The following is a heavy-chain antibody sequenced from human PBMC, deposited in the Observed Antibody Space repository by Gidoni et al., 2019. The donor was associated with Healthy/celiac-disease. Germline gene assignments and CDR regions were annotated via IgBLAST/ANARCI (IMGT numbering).Heavy chain of an antibody. Sequence: EVQLVESGGGLVKPGGSLRLSCAASGFTFSSYSMNWVRQAPGKGLEWVSSISSSSSYIYYADSVKGRFTISRDNAKNSLYLQMNSLRAEDTAVYYCAGGYSSGWLYYYYGMDVWGQGTTVTVSS. CDR2: ISSSSSYI. CDR3: AGGYSSGWLYYYYGMDV. J-gene: IGHJ6*02. D-gene: IGHD6-19*01. V-gene: IGHV3-21*01. CDR1: GFTFSSYS.